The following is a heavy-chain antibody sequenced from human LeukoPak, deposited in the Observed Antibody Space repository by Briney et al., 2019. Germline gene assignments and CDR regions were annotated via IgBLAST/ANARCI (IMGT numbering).Heavy chain of an antibody. J-gene: IGHJ4*02. Sequence: ASVKVSCKASGGTFSSYAISWVRQAPGQGLEWMGRIIPILGIANYAQKFQGRVTITADKSTSTAYMELSSLRSEDTAVYYCARVPNHYDSSGGFDYWGQGTLVTVSS. CDR2: IIPILGIA. D-gene: IGHD3-22*01. V-gene: IGHV1-69*04. CDR1: GGTFSSYA. CDR3: ARVPNHYDSSGGFDY.